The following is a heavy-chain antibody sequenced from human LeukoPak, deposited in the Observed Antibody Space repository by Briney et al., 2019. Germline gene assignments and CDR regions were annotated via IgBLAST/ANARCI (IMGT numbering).Heavy chain of an antibody. Sequence: PGGSLRLSCAASGFTFSSYGMHWVRQAPGKGLEWVAFIRYDGSNKYYADSVKGRFTISRDNAKNSLYLQMNSLRAEDTAVYYCARDIVVVIDYYYYMDVWGKGTTVTVSS. J-gene: IGHJ6*03. CDR1: GFTFSSYG. CDR3: ARDIVVVIDYYYYMDV. V-gene: IGHV3-30*02. D-gene: IGHD2-2*01. CDR2: IRYDGSNK.